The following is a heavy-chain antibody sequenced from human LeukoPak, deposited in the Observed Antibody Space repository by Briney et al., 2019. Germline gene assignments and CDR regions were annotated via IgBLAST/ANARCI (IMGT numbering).Heavy chain of an antibody. D-gene: IGHD3-3*01. J-gene: IGHJ2*01. V-gene: IGHV4-59*12. CDR3: ARGGYYDFWSGYYLNWYFDL. CDR1: GGSISSYY. Sequence: SETLSLTCTVSGGSISSYYWSWIRQPPGKGLEWIGYIYYSGSTNYNPSLKSRVTISVDTSKNQFSLKLSSVTAADTAVYYCARGGYYDFWSGYYLNWYFDLWGRGTLVTVSS. CDR2: IYYSGST.